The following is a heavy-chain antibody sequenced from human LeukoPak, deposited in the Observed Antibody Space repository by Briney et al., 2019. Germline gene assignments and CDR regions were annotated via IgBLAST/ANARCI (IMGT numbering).Heavy chain of an antibody. CDR2: ISTYNGDT. Sequence: ASVKVSCEASGYTFTTYGISWVRQAPGQGLEWMGWISTYNGDTNYAQKLQGRVTMTADTSTSTTYMELRSLRSDDTAVYYCALIPYCTTATCYYFDFWGQGTLVTVSS. V-gene: IGHV1-18*01. D-gene: IGHD2-2*01. J-gene: IGHJ4*02. CDR3: ALIPYCTTATCYYFDF. CDR1: GYTFTTYG.